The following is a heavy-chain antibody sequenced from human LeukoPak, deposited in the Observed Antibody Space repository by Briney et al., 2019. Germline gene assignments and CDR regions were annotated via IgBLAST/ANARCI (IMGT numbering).Heavy chain of an antibody. J-gene: IGHJ4*02. V-gene: IGHV4-59*08. CDR3: ARHEGGSGWVYFDY. CDR2: IYYSGST. CDR1: GGSISSYY. Sequence: SETLSLTCTVSGGSISSYYWSWIRQPPGKGLEWIGYIYYSGSTNYNPSLKSRVTISVDTSKNQFSLKLSSVPAADTAVYYCARHEGGSGWVYFDYWGQGTLVTVSS. D-gene: IGHD6-19*01.